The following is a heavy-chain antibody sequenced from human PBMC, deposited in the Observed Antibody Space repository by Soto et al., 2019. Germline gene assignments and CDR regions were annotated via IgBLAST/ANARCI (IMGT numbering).Heavy chain of an antibody. V-gene: IGHV4-59*12. J-gene: IGHJ4*02. D-gene: IGHD5-12*01. CDR3: TREGFNGYVPFAY. CDR1: GGSIGTYY. Sequence: SETLSLTCTVSGGSIGTYYWSWIRQPPGKGLEWIGYIYYRGNTDYNPSLKSRVTISLDTPKNQFSLKLSSVTAADTAVYYCTREGFNGYVPFAYWGQGALVTVSS. CDR2: IYYRGNT.